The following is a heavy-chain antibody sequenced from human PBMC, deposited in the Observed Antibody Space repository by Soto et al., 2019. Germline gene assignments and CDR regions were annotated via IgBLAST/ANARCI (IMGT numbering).Heavy chain of an antibody. V-gene: IGHV3-74*03. D-gene: IGHD2-15*01. CDR1: GFTLSSYW. CDR2: IDGAGHII. Sequence: EVHVEESGGGLVQPGGSLRLSCAASGFTLSSYWMHWARQAPGKGRVWVSSIDGAGHIIMHVDSVKGRFTVSTDNAKNTLELQMNSLRPEDMAVDYCVREDCGGGLCKRFDYWGQGTPVTVSS. CDR3: VREDCGGGLCKRFDY. J-gene: IGHJ4*02.